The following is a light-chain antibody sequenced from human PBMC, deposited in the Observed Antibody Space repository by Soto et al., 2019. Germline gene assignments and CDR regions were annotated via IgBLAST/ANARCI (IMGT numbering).Light chain of an antibody. J-gene: IGLJ2*01. V-gene: IGLV3-21*01. Sequence: SYELTQPPSVSVAPGKTATIPCGGDNIGRKSVHWYQERPGQAPMVIIYHNNDRPSGIPERFSGSNSGSTATLTISRVEAGDEADYYCQVWESSSGSVIFGGGTKLTVL. CDR3: QVWESSSGSVI. CDR2: HNN. CDR1: NIGRKS.